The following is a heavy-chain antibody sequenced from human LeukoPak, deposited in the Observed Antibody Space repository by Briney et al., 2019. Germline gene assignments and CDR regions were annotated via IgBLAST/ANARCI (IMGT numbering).Heavy chain of an antibody. CDR3: AKVPDLD. J-gene: IGHJ4*02. D-gene: IGHD3-3*01. CDR1: GFTFSSYD. V-gene: IGHV3-30*18. Sequence: GGSLRLSCAASGFTFSSYDMHWVRQAPGKGLEWVAVISYDGSNKYYADSVKGRFTISRDNSKNTLSLQMNSLRAEDTAVYYCAKVPDLDWGQGTLVTVSS. CDR2: ISYDGSNK.